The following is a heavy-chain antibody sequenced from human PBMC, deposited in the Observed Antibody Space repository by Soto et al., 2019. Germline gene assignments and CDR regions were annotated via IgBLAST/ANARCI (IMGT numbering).Heavy chain of an antibody. D-gene: IGHD3-10*01. Sequence: QVTLKESGPVLVRPTETLTLTCTVSGFSLNNARVGVSWIRQPPGKALEWLAHILSNDGKSYSTSLKTRLSISKETSKRQVILTMTNMDPVDTATYFCARMLAVNYNYYYMDVWGKGTTVTVSS. CDR3: ARMLAVNYNYYYMDV. CDR1: GFSLNNARVG. V-gene: IGHV2-26*01. J-gene: IGHJ6*03. CDR2: ILSNDGK.